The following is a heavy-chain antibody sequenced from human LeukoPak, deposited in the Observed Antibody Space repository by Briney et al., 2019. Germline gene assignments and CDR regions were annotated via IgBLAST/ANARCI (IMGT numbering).Heavy chain of an antibody. V-gene: IGHV1-18*01. Sequence: ASVKVSCKASGYTFTSYGISWVRQASGQGLEWMGWISAYNGNTNYAQKLQGRVTMTTDTSTSTAYMELRSLRSDDTAVYYCARVRIMITFGGVIAFDAFDIWGQGTMVTVSS. CDR1: GYTFTSYG. CDR3: ARVRIMITFGGVIAFDAFDI. CDR2: ISAYNGNT. J-gene: IGHJ3*02. D-gene: IGHD3-16*02.